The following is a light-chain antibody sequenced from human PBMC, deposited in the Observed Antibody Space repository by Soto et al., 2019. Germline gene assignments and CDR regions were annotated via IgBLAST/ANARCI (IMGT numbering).Light chain of an antibody. CDR2: LGS. V-gene: IGKV2-28*01. Sequence: DIVMTQSPLSLPVTPGEPASISCRSSQSLLHSNGYNYLDWYLQKPGQSPQLLIYLGSNRASGVPDRFTGSGSGTDFTLKISRVEAEDVGVYYVMQALKPPPWTFGNGTTV. CDR1: QSLLHSNGYNY. J-gene: IGKJ1*01. CDR3: MQALKPPPWT.